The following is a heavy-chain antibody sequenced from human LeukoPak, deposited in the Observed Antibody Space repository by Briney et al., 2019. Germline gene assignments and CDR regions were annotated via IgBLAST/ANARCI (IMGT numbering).Heavy chain of an antibody. CDR3: AKVITYDTSGYYRHPDY. D-gene: IGHD3-22*01. J-gene: IGHJ4*02. V-gene: IGHV3-23*01. CDR2: INSSGGST. Sequence: GGSLRLSCSTSGFAFTTSTMTWVRQAPGQGLEWVSTINSSGGSTYYAASVKGRFTISRDNSKNTLYLQMNSLRTEDTAVYYCAKVITYDTSGYYRHPDYWGQGTLVTVSS. CDR1: GFAFTTST.